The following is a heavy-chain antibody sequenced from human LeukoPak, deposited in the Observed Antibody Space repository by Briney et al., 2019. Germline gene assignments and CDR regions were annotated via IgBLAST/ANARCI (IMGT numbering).Heavy chain of an antibody. CDR3: KADSRAFDI. Sequence: PSETLSLTCTVSGGSISSYYWSWLRQPAVKGLEWIGRIYTSGSTNYNPSLTSRVTMSVDTSKNQFSLKLSSVTAADTAVYYCKADSRAFDIWGQGTMVTVSS. J-gene: IGHJ3*02. CDR1: GGSISSYY. CDR2: IYTSGST. V-gene: IGHV4-4*07.